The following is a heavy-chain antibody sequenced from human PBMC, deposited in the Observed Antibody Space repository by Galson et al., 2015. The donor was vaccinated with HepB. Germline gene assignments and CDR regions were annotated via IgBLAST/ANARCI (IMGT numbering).Heavy chain of an antibody. CDR1: GFTFDDYA. J-gene: IGHJ4*02. CDR2: IGWNRGRE. V-gene: IGHV3-9*01. Sequence: SLRLSCAASGFTFDDYAIHCFRQVQGKAREGVSVIGWNRGREGYADFGRGQFTFSRDNAKNSLFLKMKSLRAEDTAFYYCAKDHVYEYGDYFDYWGQGILVTVSS. D-gene: IGHD3-16*01. CDR3: AKDHVYEYGDYFDY.